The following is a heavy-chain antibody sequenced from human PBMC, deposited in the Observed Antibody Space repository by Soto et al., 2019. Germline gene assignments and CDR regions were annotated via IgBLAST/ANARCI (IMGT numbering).Heavy chain of an antibody. D-gene: IGHD3-22*01. CDR3: ARDYYDSSGYYLGDQYYYYGMDV. CDR2: IYYSGST. CDR1: GGSISSGGYY. V-gene: IGHV4-31*03. J-gene: IGHJ6*02. Sequence: TLSLTCTVSGGSISSGGYYWSWIRQHPGKGLEWIGYIYYSGSTYYNPSLKSRVTISVDTSKNQFSLKLSSVTAADTAVYYCARDYYDSSGYYLGDQYYYYGMDVWGQGTTVTVSS.